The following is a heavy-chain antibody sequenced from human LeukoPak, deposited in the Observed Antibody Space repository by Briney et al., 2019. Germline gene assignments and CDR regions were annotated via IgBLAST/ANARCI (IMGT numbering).Heavy chain of an antibody. D-gene: IGHD1-1*01. CDR3: AKVDYWSPENYFDS. CDR1: GFPFRSYA. V-gene: IGHV3-23*01. J-gene: IGHJ4*02. CDR2: ITDDEDT. Sequence: GSLRLSCVASGFPFRSYAMTWVRQTPGKGLESVSVITDDEDTYYADSVKGRFTISRDNSQNTVFLQMNSLRVEDTAVYYCAKVDYWSPENYFDSWGQGTLVTVSS.